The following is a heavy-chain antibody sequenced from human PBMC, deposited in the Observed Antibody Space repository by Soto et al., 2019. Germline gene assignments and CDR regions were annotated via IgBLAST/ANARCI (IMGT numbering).Heavy chain of an antibody. D-gene: IGHD3-10*01. V-gene: IGHV4-39*01. CDR2: IYYSGST. CDR3: AKYQLKYYYGSGSPRNFDY. CDR1: GGSISSSSYY. J-gene: IGHJ4*02. Sequence: SETLSLTCTVSGGSISSSSYYWGWIRQPPGKGLEWIGSIYYSGSTYYNPSLKSRVTISVDTSKNQFSLKLSSVTAADTAVYYCAKYQLKYYYGSGSPRNFDYWGQGALVTVSS.